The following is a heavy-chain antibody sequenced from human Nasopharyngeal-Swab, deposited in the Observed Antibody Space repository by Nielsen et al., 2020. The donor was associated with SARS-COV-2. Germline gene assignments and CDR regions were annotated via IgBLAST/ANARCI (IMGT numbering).Heavy chain of an antibody. CDR1: GFTFSTYD. D-gene: IGHD3-10*01. J-gene: IGHJ3*01. V-gene: IGHV3-13*04. CDR3: ARGVGFGELIGATFDL. Sequence: GGSLRLSCSASGFTFSTYDMHWVRQATGKGLEWVSAIGTAGDTFYPASVKDRFTISRENAKNSLSLQMNSLRAGDTAVYYCARGVGFGELIGATFDLWGQGTMVTVSS. CDR2: IGTAGDT.